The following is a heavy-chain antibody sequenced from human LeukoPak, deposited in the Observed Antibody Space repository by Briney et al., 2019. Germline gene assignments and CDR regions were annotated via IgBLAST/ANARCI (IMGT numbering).Heavy chain of an antibody. CDR3: ARGHYGMDV. CDR1: GGSMSPYH. Sequence: SETLSLTCTVSGGSMSPYHWGWIRQPPGKGLEWTGYIYYSGSTNYNPSLKSRVTISVDTSKNQFSLKLSSVTAADTAIYYCARGHYGMDVWGQGTTVTVSS. V-gene: IGHV4-59*12. J-gene: IGHJ6*02. CDR2: IYYSGST.